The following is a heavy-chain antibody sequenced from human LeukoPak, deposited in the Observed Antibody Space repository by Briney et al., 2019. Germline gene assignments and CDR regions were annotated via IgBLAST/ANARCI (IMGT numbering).Heavy chain of an antibody. V-gene: IGHV3-66*01. CDR3: ARTSDDFWSGYSSFDP. CDR2: IYSGGST. Sequence: PGGSLRLSCAASGFTVSSNYMSWVRQAPGKGLEWVSVIYSGGSTYYADSVKGRFTISRDNAKNSLYLQMNSLRAEDTAVYYCARTSDDFWSGYSSFDPWGQGTLVTVSS. J-gene: IGHJ5*02. CDR1: GFTVSSNY. D-gene: IGHD3-3*01.